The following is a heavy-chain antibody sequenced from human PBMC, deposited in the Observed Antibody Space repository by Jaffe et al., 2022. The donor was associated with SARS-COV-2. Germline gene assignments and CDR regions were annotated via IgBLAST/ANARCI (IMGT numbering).Heavy chain of an antibody. D-gene: IGHD5-12*01. J-gene: IGHJ4*02. CDR3: AKDLAWLQLGH. Sequence: EVQLVESGGGLVQPGGSLRLSCAASGFTFSSYWMSWVRQAPGKGLEWVANIKEDGSEKYYVDSVKGRFTISRDNAKNSLYLQMNSLRAEDTAVYYCAKDLAWLQLGHWGQGTLVTVSS. CDR2: IKEDGSEK. CDR1: GFTFSSYW. V-gene: IGHV3-7*04.